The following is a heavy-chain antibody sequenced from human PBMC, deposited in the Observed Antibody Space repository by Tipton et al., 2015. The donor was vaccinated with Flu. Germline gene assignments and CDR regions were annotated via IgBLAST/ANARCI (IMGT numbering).Heavy chain of an antibody. V-gene: IGHV3-20*04. CDR3: ARDGPYRSSMDV. Sequence: SLRLSCVASGFSFDDYAMNWVRQTPGKGLEWVSGLNWNGGSRGYADSVKGRFTISRDNAKSSLYLQMNSLRVEDTALYYCARDGPYRSSMDVWGQGTTVTVSS. CDR1: GFSFDDYA. CDR2: LNWNGGSR. D-gene: IGHD6-13*01. J-gene: IGHJ6*02.